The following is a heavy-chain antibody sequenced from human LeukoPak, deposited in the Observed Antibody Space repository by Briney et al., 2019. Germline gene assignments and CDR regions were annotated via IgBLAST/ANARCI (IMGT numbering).Heavy chain of an antibody. Sequence: GGSLRLSCAASRFTFSSYGMHWVRQAPGKGLEWVAVISYDGSNKYYADSVKGRFTISRGNSKNTLYLQMNSLRAEDTAVYYCAKDYGGNPYYFDYWGQGTLVTVSS. CDR2: ISYDGSNK. CDR1: RFTFSSYG. CDR3: AKDYGGNPYYFDY. V-gene: IGHV3-30*18. D-gene: IGHD4-23*01. J-gene: IGHJ4*02.